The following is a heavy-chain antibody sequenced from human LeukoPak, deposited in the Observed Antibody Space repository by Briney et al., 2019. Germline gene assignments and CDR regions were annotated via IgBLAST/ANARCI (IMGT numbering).Heavy chain of an antibody. J-gene: IGHJ5*02. Sequence: ASVKVSCKASGYTFTSYYMHWVRQAPGQGLEWMGIINPSGGSTSYAQKFQGRVTMTRDTSTSTVYMELSSLRSEDTAVYYCARDAVYYDFWSGYRSWFDPWGQGTLVTVSS. CDR3: ARDAVYYDFWSGYRSWFDP. D-gene: IGHD3-3*01. V-gene: IGHV1-46*01. CDR2: INPSGGST. CDR1: GYTFTSYY.